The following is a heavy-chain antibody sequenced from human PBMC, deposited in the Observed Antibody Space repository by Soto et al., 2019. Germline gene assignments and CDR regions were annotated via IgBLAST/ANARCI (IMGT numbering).Heavy chain of an antibody. CDR2: IYYSGST. CDR3: ARLYGSGSYKNYYYYGMDV. D-gene: IGHD3-10*01. Sequence: XXTLSLPFTVSGGSISSYYWRWIPQPPGKGLEWIGYIYYSGSTNYNPSLKSRVTISVDTSKNQFSLKLSSVTAADTAVYYCARLYGSGSYKNYYYYGMDVWGQGTTVTSP. J-gene: IGHJ6*02. V-gene: IGHV4-59*01. CDR1: GGSISSYY.